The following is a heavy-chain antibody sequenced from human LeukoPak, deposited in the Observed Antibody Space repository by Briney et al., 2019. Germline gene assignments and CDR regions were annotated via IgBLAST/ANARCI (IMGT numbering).Heavy chain of an antibody. D-gene: IGHD1-26*01. J-gene: IGHJ4*02. Sequence: GGSLRLSCAASGFTVSSNYMSWVRQAPGRGLEWVASIKQDGSEKYYVDSVKGRFTISRDNAKNSLYLQMNSLRAEDTAVYYCARQSSGRYSGPFDYWGLGTLVTVSS. CDR1: GFTVSSNY. CDR2: IKQDGSEK. CDR3: ARQSSGRYSGPFDY. V-gene: IGHV3-7*01.